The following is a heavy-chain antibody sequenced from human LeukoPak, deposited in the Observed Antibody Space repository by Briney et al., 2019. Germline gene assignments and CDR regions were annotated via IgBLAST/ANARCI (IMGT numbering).Heavy chain of an antibody. J-gene: IGHJ6*03. CDR2: ISGSGGTT. D-gene: IGHD3-10*01. Sequence: GGSQRLSCAASGFTFSSYGMSWVRQAPGKGLEWVSGISGSGGTTYYADSVKGRFTISRDNSKITLYLQMNSLKGDDTAVYYCAKDSAFYYIDVWGKGTTVIISS. CDR3: AKDSAFYYIDV. CDR1: GFTFSSYG. V-gene: IGHV3-23*01.